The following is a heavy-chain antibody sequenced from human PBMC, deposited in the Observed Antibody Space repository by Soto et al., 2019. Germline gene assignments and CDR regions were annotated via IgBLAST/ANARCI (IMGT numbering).Heavy chain of an antibody. CDR1: GFTFSSYA. V-gene: IGHV3-23*01. J-gene: IGHJ5*02. D-gene: IGHD3-9*01. Sequence: PGGSLRLSCAASGFTFSSYAMSWVRQAPGKGLEWVSAISGSGGSTYYADSVKGRFTISRDNSKNTLYLQMNSLRAEDTAVYYCAKAYSRRYFDPRPRWFDPWGQGTLVTVSS. CDR2: ISGSGGST. CDR3: AKAYSRRYFDPRPRWFDP.